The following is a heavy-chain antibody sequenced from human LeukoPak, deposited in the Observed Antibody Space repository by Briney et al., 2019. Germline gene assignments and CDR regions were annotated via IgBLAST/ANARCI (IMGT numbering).Heavy chain of an antibody. V-gene: IGHV3-30*03. Sequence: PGGSLRLSCAASGFTFSSYGMHWARQAPGQGLEWVAVISYDGGNKYYADSVKGRVTISRGNAKNSLYLQMNSLRAEDTAVYYCARPYHENYGSGSYLYWGQGTLVTVSS. CDR2: ISYDGGNK. CDR1: GFTFSSYG. CDR3: ARPYHENYGSGSYLY. D-gene: IGHD3-10*01. J-gene: IGHJ4*02.